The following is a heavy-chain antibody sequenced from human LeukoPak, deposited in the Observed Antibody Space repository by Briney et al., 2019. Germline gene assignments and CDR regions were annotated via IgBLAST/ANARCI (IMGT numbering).Heavy chain of an antibody. CDR2: IYHSGST. J-gene: IGHJ4*02. V-gene: IGHV4-38-2*02. CDR3: ARVLYGGNPDYFDY. CDR1: GYSISSGYY. D-gene: IGHD4-23*01. Sequence: SETLSLTCTVSGYSISSGYYWGWMRQPPGKGLEWIGSIYHSGSTYYNPSLKSRVTISVDTSKNQFSLKLSSVTAADTAVYYCARVLYGGNPDYFDYWGQGTLVTVSS.